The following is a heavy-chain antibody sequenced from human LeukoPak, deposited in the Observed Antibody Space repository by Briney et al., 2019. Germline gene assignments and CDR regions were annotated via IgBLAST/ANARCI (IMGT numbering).Heavy chain of an antibody. J-gene: IGHJ4*02. V-gene: IGHV4-59*01. D-gene: IGHD5-24*01. CDR1: GGSISSYY. CDR3: ARGDGYQPDY. CDR2: IYYSGST. Sequence: SSETLSLTCTVSGGSISSYYWSWIRQPPGKGLEWIGYIYYSGSTNYNPSLKSRVTISVDTSKNQFSLDLSSVTAADTAVYYCARGDGYQPDYWGQGTLVTVSS.